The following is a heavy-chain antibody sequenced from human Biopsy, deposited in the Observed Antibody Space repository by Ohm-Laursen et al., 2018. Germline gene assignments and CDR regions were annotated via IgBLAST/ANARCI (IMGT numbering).Heavy chain of an antibody. CDR3: ARDSTINTVTTADY. CDR2: IWYDGSNK. V-gene: IGHV3-33*01. J-gene: IGHJ4*02. CDR1: GFTFSNYG. Sequence: SLRLSCSASGFTFSNYGMHRVRQAPGKGLEWLAVIWYDGSNKYYGDSVQGRFTISRDNSKNTVYLQMNSLRAEDTAIYYCARDSTINTVTTADYWGQGTLVTVSS. D-gene: IGHD4-11*01.